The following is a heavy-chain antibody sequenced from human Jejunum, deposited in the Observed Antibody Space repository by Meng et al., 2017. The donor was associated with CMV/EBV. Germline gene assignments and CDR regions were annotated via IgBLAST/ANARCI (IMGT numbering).Heavy chain of an antibody. Sequence: SGVSISRDHCSWMRLSPGKGLEWIGYIYYRGSTNSNPSLKSRVGMSADPSKNQFSLKLSSVTAAYTAVYYCARVSPDYGGNSYFDYWGPGTEVTVSS. D-gene: IGHD4-23*01. J-gene: IGHJ4*02. V-gene: IGHV4-59*01. CDR1: GVSISRDH. CDR3: ARVSPDYGGNSYFDY. CDR2: IYYRGST.